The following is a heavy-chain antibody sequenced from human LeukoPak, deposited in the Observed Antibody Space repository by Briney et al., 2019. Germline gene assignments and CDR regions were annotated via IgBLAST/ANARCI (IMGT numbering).Heavy chain of an antibody. CDR2: IYISGST. CDR3: ARALNPLPGTYYFDY. CDR1: GASINSHS. J-gene: IGHJ4*02. D-gene: IGHD2-15*01. Sequence: SETLSLTCTVSGASINSHSWSWTRQPAGKGLEWIGRIYISGSTTYNSSLQSRVTMSVDTSKNQFSLKLSSVTAADTAVYYCARALNPLPGTYYFDYWGQGTLVTVSS. V-gene: IGHV4-4*07.